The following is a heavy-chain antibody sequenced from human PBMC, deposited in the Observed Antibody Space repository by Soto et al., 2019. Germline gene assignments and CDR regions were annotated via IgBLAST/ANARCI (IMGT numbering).Heavy chain of an antibody. D-gene: IGHD2-2*01. CDR3: ARDVGDWNSTNNYDALDI. CDR2: IYPGDSDT. J-gene: IGHJ3*02. Sequence: ESLKISCKGSGYSFTSYWIGWVRQMPGKGLEWMGIIYPGDSDTRYSPSFQGQVTISADKSITTAYLQWSSLKASDTAMYYCARDVGDWNSTNNYDALDIWGQGTKVTVSS. V-gene: IGHV5-51*01. CDR1: GYSFTSYW.